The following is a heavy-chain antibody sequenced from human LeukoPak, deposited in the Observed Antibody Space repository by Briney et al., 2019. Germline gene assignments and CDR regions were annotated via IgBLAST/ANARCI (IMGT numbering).Heavy chain of an antibody. V-gene: IGHV3-53*01. CDR3: ARDSRIAVAGRFDY. D-gene: IGHD6-19*01. CDR2: IYSGGST. Sequence: PGGSLRLSCAASGLTVSSNYMSWVRQAPGKGLEWVSVIYSGGSTYYADSVKGRFTISRDNSKNTLYLQMNSLRAEDTAVYYCARDSRIAVAGRFDYWGQGTLVTVSS. J-gene: IGHJ4*02. CDR1: GLTVSSNY.